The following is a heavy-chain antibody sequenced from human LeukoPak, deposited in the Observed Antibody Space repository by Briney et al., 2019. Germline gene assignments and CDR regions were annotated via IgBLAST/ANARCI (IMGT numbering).Heavy chain of an antibody. J-gene: IGHJ6*02. CDR3: ARDGRGGSGSYYPYYYGMDV. CDR2: INTNTGNP. D-gene: IGHD3-10*01. V-gene: IGHV7-4-1*02. CDR1: GYTFTSYA. Sequence: ASVKVSCKASGYTFTSYATNWVRQAPGQGLEWMGWINTNTGNPTYAQGFTGRFVFSLDTSVSTAYLQISSLKAEDIAVYYCARDGRGGSGSYYPYYYGMDVWGQGTTVTVSS.